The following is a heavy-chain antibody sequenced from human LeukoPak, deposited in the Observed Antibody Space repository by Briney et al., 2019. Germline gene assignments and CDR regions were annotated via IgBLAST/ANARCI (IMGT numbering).Heavy chain of an antibody. CDR1: GGTFSSYA. CDR3: ASSGYSSSWTPGY. D-gene: IGHD6-13*01. Sequence: GASVKVSCKASGGTFSSYAISWVRQAPGQGLEWMGRIIPILGIANYAQKFQGRVTITADKSTSTAYMELSSLRSEDTAVYYCASSGYSSSWTPGYWGQGTLVTVSS. CDR2: IIPILGIA. V-gene: IGHV1-69*04. J-gene: IGHJ4*02.